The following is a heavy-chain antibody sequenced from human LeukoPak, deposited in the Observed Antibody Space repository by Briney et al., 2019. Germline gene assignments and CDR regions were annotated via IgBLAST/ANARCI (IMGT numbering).Heavy chain of an antibody. J-gene: IGHJ4*02. CDR3: ARVAWVRYFNFDY. D-gene: IGHD3-9*01. V-gene: IGHV3-11*01. CDR1: GFTFSDYY. Sequence: GGSLRLSCAASGFTFSDYYMSWIRQAPGKGLEWVSYISSSGSTIYYADSVKGRFTISRNNAKNSLYLQMNSLRAEDTAVYYCARVAWVRYFNFDYWGQGTLVTVSS. CDR2: ISSSGSTI.